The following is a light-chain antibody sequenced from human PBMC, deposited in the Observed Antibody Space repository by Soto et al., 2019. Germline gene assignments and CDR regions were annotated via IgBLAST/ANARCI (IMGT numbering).Light chain of an antibody. CDR3: GSYAGTYTVL. J-gene: IGLJ2*01. V-gene: IGLV2-23*01. CDR1: SSDIGSYNL. Sequence: QSALTQPASVSGSPGQSITISCTGTSSDIGSYNLVSWYQQHPGKAPKLMIYEGSKRPSGVSSRFSGSKSGNTASLTISGLQTEDEADYYCGSYAGTYTVLFGGGTKVTVL. CDR2: EGS.